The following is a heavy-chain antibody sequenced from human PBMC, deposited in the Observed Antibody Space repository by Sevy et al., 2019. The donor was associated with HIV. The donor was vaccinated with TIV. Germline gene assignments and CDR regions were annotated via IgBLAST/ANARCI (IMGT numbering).Heavy chain of an antibody. Sequence: ASVKVSCKASGYTFTSYGISWVRQAPGQGLEWMGWISAYNGNTNYAQNLQGRVTMTTDTSTSTAYMELWSLRSDDTAVYYCIRRYSSSSGFYYYYGMDVWGQWTTVTVSS. D-gene: IGHD6-6*01. CDR1: GYTFTSYG. V-gene: IGHV1-18*04. J-gene: IGHJ6*02. CDR3: IRRYSSSSGFYYYYGMDV. CDR2: ISAYNGNT.